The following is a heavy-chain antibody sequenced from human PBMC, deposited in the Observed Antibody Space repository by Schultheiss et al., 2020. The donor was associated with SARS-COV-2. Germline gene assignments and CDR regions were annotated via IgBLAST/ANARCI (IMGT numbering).Heavy chain of an antibody. Sequence: ASVKVSCKASGYTFSDYYMHWARQAPGQGLEWMGYIHPKNGGTYYAQKFQGWVTMTRDTSISTAYMELSRLHSDDTAVYYCARGGASRPMVATVYWGQGTLVTVSS. CDR1: GYTFSDYY. V-gene: IGHV1-2*04. CDR3: ARGGASRPMVATVY. CDR2: IHPKNGGT. D-gene: IGHD5-12*01. J-gene: IGHJ4*02.